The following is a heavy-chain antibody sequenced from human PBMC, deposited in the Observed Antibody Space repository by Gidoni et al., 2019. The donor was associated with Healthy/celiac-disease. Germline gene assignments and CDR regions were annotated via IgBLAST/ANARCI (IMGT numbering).Heavy chain of an antibody. D-gene: IGHD2-15*01. CDR2: IIPIFGTA. V-gene: IGHV1-69*01. CDR3: ARGDIVVVVAATGPYYYGMDV. J-gene: IGHJ6*04. Sequence: QVQLVQSGAEVKKPGSSVKVSCKASGGTFSSYAIRWVRQAPGQGLEWMGGIIPIFGTANYAQKLQGRVTITADESTSTAYMELSSLRSEDTAVYYCARGDIVVVVAATGPYYYGMDVWGKGTTVTVSS. CDR1: GGTFSSYA.